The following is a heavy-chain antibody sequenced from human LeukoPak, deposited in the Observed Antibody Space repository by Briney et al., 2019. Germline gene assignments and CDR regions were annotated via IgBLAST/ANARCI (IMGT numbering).Heavy chain of an antibody. J-gene: IGHJ3*02. Sequence: GGSLRLSCAASGFTVSSNYMSWVRQAPGKGLEWVSVIYSGGSTYYADSVKGQFTISRDNSKNTLYLQMNSLRAEDTAVYYCARSPHYVWGSDAFDIWGQGTMVTVSS. CDR1: GFTVSSNY. V-gene: IGHV3-53*01. CDR3: ARSPHYVWGSDAFDI. CDR2: IYSGGST. D-gene: IGHD3-16*01.